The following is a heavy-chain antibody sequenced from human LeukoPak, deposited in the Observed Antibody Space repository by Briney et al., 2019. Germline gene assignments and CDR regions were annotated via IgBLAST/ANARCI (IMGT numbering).Heavy chain of an antibody. J-gene: IGHJ5*01. CDR3: ARDCRLNCARQPGFDS. Sequence: PGGSLRLSCAASGFTFSSYSMNWVRQAPGKGLEWVSYISSSGSTIYYADTVKSRLTISRDNAKTSLYLQLSSLRDEDTAVYYCARDCRLNCARQPGFDSWGQGTLVTVSS. D-gene: IGHD1-1*01. CDR1: GFTFSSYS. CDR2: ISSSGSTI. V-gene: IGHV3-48*02.